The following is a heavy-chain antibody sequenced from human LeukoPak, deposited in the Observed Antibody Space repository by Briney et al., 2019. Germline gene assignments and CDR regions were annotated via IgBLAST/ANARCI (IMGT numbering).Heavy chain of an antibody. V-gene: IGHV3-23*01. CDR1: DFDFTSHA. CDR2: ISISGTKT. Sequence: GGSPRLSCATSDFDFTSHAMTWVRQAPGKGLEWVSAISISGTKTYYGDSVKGRFIISRDNSKNTLYLQMNSLRVEDTAVYYCARDYSSSWYDPYYYGMDVWGQGTTVTVSS. J-gene: IGHJ6*02. CDR3: ARDYSSSWYDPYYYGMDV. D-gene: IGHD6-13*01.